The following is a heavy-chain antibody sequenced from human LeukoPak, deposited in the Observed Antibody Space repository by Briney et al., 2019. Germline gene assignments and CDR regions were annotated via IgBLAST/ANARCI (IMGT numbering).Heavy chain of an antibody. CDR2: IIPILGIA. CDR1: GGTFSSYT. CDR3: ARETARVTMVRESLVYWFDP. Sequence: SVKVSCKASGGTFSSYTISWVRQAPGQGLEWMGRIIPILGIANYAQKFQGRVTITTDESTSTAYMELSSLRSEDTAVYYCARETARVTMVRESLVYWFDPWGQGTLVTVS. V-gene: IGHV1-69*16. D-gene: IGHD3-10*01. J-gene: IGHJ5*02.